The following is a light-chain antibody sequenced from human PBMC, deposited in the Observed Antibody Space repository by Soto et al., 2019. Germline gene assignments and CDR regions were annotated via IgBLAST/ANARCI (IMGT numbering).Light chain of an antibody. Sequence: QAVVAQPPSVSGAPGQRVTVSCTGSSSNIGAGYAVHWYQQLPGAAPKLLLYDNIERPSGVPDRFSGSKSGTSASLAITGLQAEDEADYYCQSFDTGLSGAIFGGGTKLTVL. J-gene: IGLJ2*01. CDR1: SSNIGAGYA. CDR3: QSFDTGLSGAI. V-gene: IGLV1-40*01. CDR2: DNI.